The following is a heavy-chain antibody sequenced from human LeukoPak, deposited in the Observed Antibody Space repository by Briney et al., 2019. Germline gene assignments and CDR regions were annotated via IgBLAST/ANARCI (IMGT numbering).Heavy chain of an antibody. D-gene: IGHD6-19*01. CDR1: GYTLTELS. J-gene: IGHJ4*02. CDR3: ATDRYHSSGWYRFGY. V-gene: IGHV1-24*01. Sequence: ASVKVSFKVSGYTLTELSMHWVRQAPGKGHEWMGGFDPEDGETIYAQKFQGRVTMTEDTSTDTAYMELSSLRSEDTAVYYCATDRYHSSGWYRFGYWGQGTLVTVSS. CDR2: FDPEDGET.